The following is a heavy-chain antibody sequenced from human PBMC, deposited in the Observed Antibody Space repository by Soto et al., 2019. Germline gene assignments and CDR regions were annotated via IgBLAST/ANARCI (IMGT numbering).Heavy chain of an antibody. D-gene: IGHD6-6*01. J-gene: IGHJ4*02. CDR1: GFSISSGGYY. CDR3: AREVAARLGYFDY. CDR2: IYYGGST. V-gene: IGHV4-31*03. Sequence: PSETLSLTCPFSGFSISSGGYYWSWIRQHPGKGLEWIGYIYYGGSTYYNPSLKSRVTISVDTSKNQFSLKLSSVTAADTAVYYCAREVAARLGYFDYWGQGTRVTVSS.